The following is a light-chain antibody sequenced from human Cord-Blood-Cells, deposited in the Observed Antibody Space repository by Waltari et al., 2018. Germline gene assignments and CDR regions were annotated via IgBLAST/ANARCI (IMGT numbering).Light chain of an antibody. J-gene: IGKJ2*01. V-gene: IGKV3-11*01. Sequence: EIVLTQSPATLSLSPGERATLSCRASQSVSSYLAWYQQKPGQAPRLLSYDASNRASGIAARFSGSGSETDFTLTISSLEPEDFAVYYCQQRSNWYTFGQGTKLEIK. CDR1: QSVSSY. CDR2: DAS. CDR3: QQRSNWYT.